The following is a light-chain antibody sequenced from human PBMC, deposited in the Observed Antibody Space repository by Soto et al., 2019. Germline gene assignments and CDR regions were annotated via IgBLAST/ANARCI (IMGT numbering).Light chain of an antibody. CDR3: HQYGSSPRT. V-gene: IGKV3-20*01. CDR1: QSVRSDY. CDR2: GAS. Sequence: EIVLTQSPGTLSLSPGERATLSCRASQSVRSDYLAWYQQKPGQAPRLHIYGASTRATGIPDRFTGSGSGTDFTLTISRLEPEDFAVYYCHQYGSSPRTFGQGTKV. J-gene: IGKJ1*01.